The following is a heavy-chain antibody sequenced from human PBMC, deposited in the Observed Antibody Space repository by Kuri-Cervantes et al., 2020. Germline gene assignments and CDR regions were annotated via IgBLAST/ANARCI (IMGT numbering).Heavy chain of an antibody. Sequence: GESLKISCAASGFTFSDYYMTWIRQAPGKGLEWVSYISNSGSTIYYADSVKGRFTISRDNAKNSLYLQMNSLRAEDTAVYYCARDRGYSGYGTDYWGQGTLVTVSS. D-gene: IGHD5-12*01. V-gene: IGHV3-11*01. J-gene: IGHJ4*02. CDR3: ARDRGYSGYGTDY. CDR2: ISNSGSTI. CDR1: GFTFSDYY.